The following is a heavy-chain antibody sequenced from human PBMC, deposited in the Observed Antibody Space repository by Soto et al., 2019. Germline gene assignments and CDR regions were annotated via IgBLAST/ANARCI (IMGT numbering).Heavy chain of an antibody. J-gene: IGHJ4*02. Sequence: WGSLRLSCAASGFIFSIYGMHWVRQAPGKGLEWLAVIWHDGSIKYYAASVKGRFTISRDNSKNTLYLQMNSLRAEDTAVYHCARDVSFDFWGQGTLVTVSS. CDR3: ARDVSFDF. CDR1: GFIFSIYG. V-gene: IGHV3-33*01. CDR2: IWHDGSIK.